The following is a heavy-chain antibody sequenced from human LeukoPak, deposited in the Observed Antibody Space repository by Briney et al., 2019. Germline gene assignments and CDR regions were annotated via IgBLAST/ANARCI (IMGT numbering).Heavy chain of an antibody. CDR3: ARETPDSSSWTAFDF. D-gene: IGHD6-13*01. CDR2: ITLSRTTI. J-gene: IGHJ4*02. V-gene: IGHV3-48*02. Sequence: GGSLRLSCAASGFTFSNYNMNWGRQAPGKGVEWVAYITLSRTTIYYADSVKGRFTISRDNAKNSLSLQMNSLRDEDTAVYYCARETPDSSSWTAFDFWGQGTLVTVSS. CDR1: GFTFSNYN.